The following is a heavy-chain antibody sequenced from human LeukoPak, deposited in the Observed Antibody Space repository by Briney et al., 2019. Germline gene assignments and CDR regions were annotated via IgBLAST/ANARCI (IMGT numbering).Heavy chain of an antibody. J-gene: IGHJ4*02. CDR2: ISYDGSNK. V-gene: IGHV3-30*18. Sequence: GGSLRLSCAVSGFTVSGNYMSWVRQAPGKGLEWVAVISYDGSNKYYADSVKGRFTISRDNSKNTLYLQMNSLRAEDTAVYYCAKVPAAGRNDYWGQGTLVTVSS. CDR1: GFTVSGNY. D-gene: IGHD6-13*01. CDR3: AKVPAAGRNDY.